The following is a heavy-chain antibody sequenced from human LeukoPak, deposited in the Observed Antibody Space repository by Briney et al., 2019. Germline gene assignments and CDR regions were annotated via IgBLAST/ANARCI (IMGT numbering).Heavy chain of an antibody. CDR1: GGSFSGYY. Sequence: SETVSLPCAVYGGSFSGYYWSWIRQPPGKGLEWIGQINHVGSTKYNPSLKSRVTISVDTSKNQFSLKLSSVTAADTAVYYCARDFRDYGDYKFDYWGQGTLVTVSS. V-gene: IGHV4-34*01. D-gene: IGHD4-17*01. CDR2: INHVGST. J-gene: IGHJ4*02. CDR3: ARDFRDYGDYKFDY.